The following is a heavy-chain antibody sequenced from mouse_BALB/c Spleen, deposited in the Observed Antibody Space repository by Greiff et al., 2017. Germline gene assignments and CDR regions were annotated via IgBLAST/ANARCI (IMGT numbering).Heavy chain of an antibody. D-gene: IGHD1-1*01. V-gene: IGHV5-6-5*01. CDR2: ISSGGST. Sequence: DVMLVESGGGLVKPGGSLKLSCAASGFTFSSYAMSWVRQTPEKRLEWVASISSGGSTYYPDSVKGRFTISRDNARNILYLQMSSLRSEDTAMYYCARALYYYGSSPWFAYWGQGTLVTVSA. CDR3: ARALYYYGSSPWFAY. CDR1: GFTFSSYA. J-gene: IGHJ3*01.